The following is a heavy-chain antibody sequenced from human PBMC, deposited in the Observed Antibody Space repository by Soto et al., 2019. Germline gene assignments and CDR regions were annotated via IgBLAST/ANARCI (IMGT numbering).Heavy chain of an antibody. CDR1: GFSLRTVVIT. Sequence: SGPTLGNPRQTLTLTYIFSGFSLRTVVITXKWVREPPGKALEWLARIDWDDDKFYSTSLKTRLTISKDTSKNQVVLTMTNMDPVDTATYYCARSYYDYVWGSYSVFDYWGQGTLVTVSS. CDR3: ARSYYDYVWGSYSVFDY. J-gene: IGHJ4*02. D-gene: IGHD3-16*01. V-gene: IGHV2-70*04. CDR2: IDWDDDK.